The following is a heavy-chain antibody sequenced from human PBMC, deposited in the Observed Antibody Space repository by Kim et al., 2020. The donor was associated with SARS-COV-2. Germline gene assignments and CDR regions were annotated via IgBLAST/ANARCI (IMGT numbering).Heavy chain of an antibody. J-gene: IGHJ4*02. CDR3: VKGRISWNYYDSSGYYFDY. CDR2: ISSNGGST. Sequence: GGSLRLSCSASGFTFSSYAMHWVRQAPGKGLEYVSAISSNGGSTYYADSVKGRFTISRDNSKNTLYLQMSSLRAEDTAVYYCVKGRISWNYYDSSGYYFDYWGQGTLVTVSS. CDR1: GFTFSSYA. D-gene: IGHD3-22*01. V-gene: IGHV3-64D*09.